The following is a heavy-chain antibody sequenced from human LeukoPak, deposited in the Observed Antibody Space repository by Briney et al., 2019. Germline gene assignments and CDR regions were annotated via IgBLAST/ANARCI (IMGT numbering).Heavy chain of an antibody. D-gene: IGHD3-9*01. CDR1: GGSISSGDYY. Sequence: SETLSLTCTVSGGSISSGDYYWSWIRQPPGKGLEWIRYIYSSGSTYYNPSLKSRVTISVDTSKNQFSLKLSSVTAADTAVYYCARGGGYYDILTGYSPYYYYYMDVWGKGTTVTVSS. CDR3: ARGGGYYDILTGYSPYYYYYMDV. V-gene: IGHV4-30-4*08. J-gene: IGHJ6*03. CDR2: IYSSGST.